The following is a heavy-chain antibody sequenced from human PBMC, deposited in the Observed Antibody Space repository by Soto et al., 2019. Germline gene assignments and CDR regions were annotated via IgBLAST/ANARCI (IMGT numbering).Heavy chain of an antibody. J-gene: IGHJ4*02. D-gene: IGHD1-1*01. CDR3: ARGRYGDY. V-gene: IGHV1-18*01. CDR2: ISAHNGNT. Sequence: QVHLAQSGAEVKKPGASVKVSCKGSGYAFTTYGITWVRQAPGQGLEWMGWISAHNGNTNYAQKLQGRVTVTRDTSTSTAYMELRSLRSDDTAVYYCARGRYGDYWGPGVLVTVSS. CDR1: GYAFTTYG.